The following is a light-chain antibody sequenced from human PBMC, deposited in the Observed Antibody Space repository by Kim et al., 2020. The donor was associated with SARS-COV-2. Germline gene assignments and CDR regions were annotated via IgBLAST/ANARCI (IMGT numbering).Light chain of an antibody. Sequence: DIVMTQSPLSLPVTPGEPASISCRSSQSLLHSNGYNYLDWYLQKPGQSPQLLIYLGSNRASGVADRFSGSGSGTDFTLKISRVEAEDVGIYYCMQAFKGYTCGQGTKLEI. CDR2: LGS. CDR3: MQAFKGYT. CDR1: QSLLHSNGYNY. V-gene: IGKV2-28*01. J-gene: IGKJ2*01.